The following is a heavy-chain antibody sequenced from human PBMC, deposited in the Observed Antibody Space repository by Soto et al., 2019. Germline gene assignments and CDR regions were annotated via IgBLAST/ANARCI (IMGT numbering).Heavy chain of an antibody. V-gene: IGHV3-23*01. D-gene: IGHD3-10*01. CDR1: GFTFTIYA. CDR2: ITGSGGST. J-gene: IGHJ4*02. CDR3: AKARGAMVRGAALYFDY. Sequence: GGSLRLSCAASGFTFTIYAMSWVRQAPGKGLEWVSAITGSGGSTYYADFVKGRFTISRDNSKNTLYLQMNSLRAEDTAVYYCAKARGAMVRGAALYFDYWGQGTLVTVSS.